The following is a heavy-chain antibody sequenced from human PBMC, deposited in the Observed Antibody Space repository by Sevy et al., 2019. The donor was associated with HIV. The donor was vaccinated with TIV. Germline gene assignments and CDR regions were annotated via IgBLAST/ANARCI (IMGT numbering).Heavy chain of an antibody. J-gene: IGHJ5*02. V-gene: IGHV4-59*01. CDR3: ARAPPVRSGDDSLNWFDP. Sequence: SETLSLTCTVSGGSISAYYWSWIQQPPGKPLEYIGYIYYTGSTNYNPSLKSRVTISVDTSKNQFSLKLNSVTAVDTAVYFCARAPPVRSGDDSLNWFDPWGQGTLVTVSS. CDR1: GGSISAYY. D-gene: IGHD2-21*02. CDR2: IYYTGST.